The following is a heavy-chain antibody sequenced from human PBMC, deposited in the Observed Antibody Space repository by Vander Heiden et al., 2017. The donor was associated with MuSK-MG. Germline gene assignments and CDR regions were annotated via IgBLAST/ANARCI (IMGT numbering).Heavy chain of an antibody. Sequence: QVQLVESGGGVVQPGRSLRLSCAASGFTFSSYGMHWVRQAPGKGLGWVAVIWYDGSNKYYADSVKGRFTISRDNSKNTLYLQMNSLRAEDTAVYYCARDLSYGDYFYGMDVWGQGTTVTVSS. J-gene: IGHJ6*02. CDR2: IWYDGSNK. CDR3: ARDLSYGDYFYGMDV. D-gene: IGHD4-17*01. V-gene: IGHV3-33*01. CDR1: GFTFSSYG.